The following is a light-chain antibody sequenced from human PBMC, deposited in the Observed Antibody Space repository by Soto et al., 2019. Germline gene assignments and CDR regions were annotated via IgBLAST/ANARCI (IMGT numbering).Light chain of an antibody. J-gene: IGKJ1*01. CDR3: QQYSRSSWT. CDR2: DAS. Sequence: DIHMTQSPSTLSASVGDRVTITCRASQNIGDWLAWSQQKPGKAPSLLIYDASILQYGVPSRFSGSGSGTEFTLTITSLQTDDLATDYCQQYSRSSWTFGQGTKVHIK. V-gene: IGKV1-5*01. CDR1: QNIGDW.